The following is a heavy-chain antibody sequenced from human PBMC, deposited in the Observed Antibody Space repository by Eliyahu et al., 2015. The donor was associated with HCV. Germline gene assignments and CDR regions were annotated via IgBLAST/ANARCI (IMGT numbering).Heavy chain of an antibody. CDR1: GFTFSSYA. CDR3: AKDRGRGMGIVVVPAALKY. J-gene: IGHJ4*02. D-gene: IGHD2-2*03. V-gene: IGHV3-23*01. Sequence: EVQLLESGGGLVQPGGSLRLSCAASGFTFSSYAMSWVRQAPGKGLEWVSAISGSGGSTYYADSVKGRFTISRDNSKNTLYLQMNSLRAEDTAVYYCAKDRGRGMGIVVVPAALKYWGQGTLVTVSS. CDR2: ISGSGGST.